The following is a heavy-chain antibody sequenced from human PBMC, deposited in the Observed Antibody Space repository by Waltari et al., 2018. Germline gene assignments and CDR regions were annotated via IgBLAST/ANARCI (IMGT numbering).Heavy chain of an antibody. CDR2: ISEDASET. CDR1: GFTFSSFW. Sequence: EEQLVESGGGLVQPGDSLRLSCAASGFTFSSFWMNWVRQSPGKGPLWVSRISEDASETTYEDSVKGRCTISRDNARNTLYLQMNRLRAEDTAVYCWARGSRRTYRSPVPGRHYYYGMDVWGQGTTVTVSS. J-gene: IGHJ6*02. CDR3: ARGSRRTYRSPVPGRHYYYGMDV. D-gene: IGHD1-1*01. V-gene: IGHV3-74*03.